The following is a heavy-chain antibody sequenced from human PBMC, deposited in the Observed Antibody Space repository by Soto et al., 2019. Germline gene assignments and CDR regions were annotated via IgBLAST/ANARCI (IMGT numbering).Heavy chain of an antibody. CDR2: ISGSGSST. D-gene: IGHD5-18*01. J-gene: IGHJ4*02. Sequence: GGSLRLSSAASGFTFSEYYRNWIRQDPGKGLEWVSDISGSGSSTYYADSVKGRFTTSSDNSKNTLYLQMNSLRAEDTAVYYCAKPYDTAMAPHPFDYWGQGTLVTVSS. CDR3: AKPYDTAMAPHPFDY. V-gene: IGHV3-23*01. CDR1: GFTFSEYY.